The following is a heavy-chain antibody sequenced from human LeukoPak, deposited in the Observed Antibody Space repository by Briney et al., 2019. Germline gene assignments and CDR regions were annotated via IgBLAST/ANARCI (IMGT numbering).Heavy chain of an antibody. CDR3: ARHFEEVITTVDYFDY. V-gene: IGHV5-51*01. CDR1: GYSFTSYW. D-gene: IGHD3-22*01. Sequence: GESLKISCKGSGYSFTSYWIGRVRQMPGKGLEWMGIIYPGDSDTRYSPSFQGQVTTSADKSISTAYLQWSSLKASDTAMYYCARHFEEVITTVDYFDYWGQGTLVTVSS. J-gene: IGHJ4*02. CDR2: IYPGDSDT.